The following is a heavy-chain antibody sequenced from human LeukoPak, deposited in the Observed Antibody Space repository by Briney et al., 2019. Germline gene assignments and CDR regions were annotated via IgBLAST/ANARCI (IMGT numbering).Heavy chain of an antibody. CDR3: ARHGYGQGYKRYHYYNMDL. CDR1: GGSISSVHYY. Sequence: SETLSLTCTASGGSISSVHYYWGWIRRPPGKGLEWIGSIFYTGTTYNNPSLKSRVTIGVDTSKNQFSLKLRSVTAADAAVYYRARHGYGQGYKRYHYYNMDLWGQGTTVTASS. CDR2: IFYTGTT. D-gene: IGHD5-18*01. V-gene: IGHV4-39*01. J-gene: IGHJ6*02.